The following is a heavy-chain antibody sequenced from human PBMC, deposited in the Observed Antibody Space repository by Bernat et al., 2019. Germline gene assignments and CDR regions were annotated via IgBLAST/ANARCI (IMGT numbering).Heavy chain of an antibody. CDR3: AKRRQVVPPYMDV. J-gene: IGHJ6*02. Sequence: ELLESAGALEQPGGSLRLSCAASGFTFSNYGMSWVRQAPGKGLEWVSSISGSGGITNYADSVKGRFTISRDNSKNTLYLQMNSLGNEDTAVYYCAKRRQVVPPYMDVWRQGTTVTVSS. CDR2: ISGSGGIT. V-gene: IGHV3-23*01. D-gene: IGHD2-15*01. CDR1: GFTFSNYG.